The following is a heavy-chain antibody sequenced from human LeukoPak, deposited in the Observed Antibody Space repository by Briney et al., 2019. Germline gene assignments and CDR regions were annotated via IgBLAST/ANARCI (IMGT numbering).Heavy chain of an antibody. CDR1: GLTFSSNW. CDR3: VRDGGTSGYTN. J-gene: IGHJ4*02. Sequence: RPGGSLRLSCAASGLTFSSNWMHWVRQAPGKGLEWVANIKQDGSEKYYVDSVKGRFTISRDNAKNSLYLQMNSLRAEDTAVYSCVRDGGTSGYTNWGQGTLVTVSS. V-gene: IGHV3-7*01. D-gene: IGHD3-22*01. CDR2: IKQDGSEK.